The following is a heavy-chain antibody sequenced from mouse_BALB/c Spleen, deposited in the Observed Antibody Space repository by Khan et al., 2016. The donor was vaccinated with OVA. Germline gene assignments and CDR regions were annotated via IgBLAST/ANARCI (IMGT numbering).Heavy chain of an antibody. V-gene: IGHV5-6*02. Sequence: EVKLEEAGGDLVKPGGSLKLSCAASGFTFSSCGMSWVRQTPDKRLEWVATTTSGGSYTYYPDSVKRRFTISRDNAKNTLYLQLTSMKSEDTAMYYCARLVNSWGQGTLVTVSA. J-gene: IGHJ3*01. CDR2: TTSGGSYT. D-gene: IGHD2-2*01. CDR3: ARLVNS. CDR1: GFTFSSCG.